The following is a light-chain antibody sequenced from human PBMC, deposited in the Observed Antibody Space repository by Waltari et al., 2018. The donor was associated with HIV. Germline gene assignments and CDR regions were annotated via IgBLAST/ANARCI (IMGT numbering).Light chain of an antibody. V-gene: IGKV1-8*01. Sequence: AIRMTQSPSSLSASTGDRVTITCRASQGISSYLAWYQQKPGKAPNLLIYAASTLQSGVPSRFSGSGSGTDFTLTISCLQSEDFATYCCQQYYTNEDTFGQGTKLEIK. J-gene: IGKJ2*01. CDR2: AAS. CDR3: QQYYTNEDT. CDR1: QGISSY.